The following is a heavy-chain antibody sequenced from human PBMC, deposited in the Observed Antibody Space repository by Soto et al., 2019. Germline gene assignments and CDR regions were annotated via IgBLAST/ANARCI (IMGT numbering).Heavy chain of an antibody. CDR1: GFTFSSYG. CDR3: ARDLTVYHGGNSEDY. J-gene: IGHJ4*02. Sequence: ESGGGVVQPGRSLRLSCAASGFTFSSYGMHWVRQAPGKGLEWVAVIWYDGSNKYYADSVKGRFTISRDNSKNTLYLQMNSLRAEDTAVYYCARDLTVYHGGNSEDYWGQGTLVTVSS. D-gene: IGHD2-21*02. V-gene: IGHV3-33*01. CDR2: IWYDGSNK.